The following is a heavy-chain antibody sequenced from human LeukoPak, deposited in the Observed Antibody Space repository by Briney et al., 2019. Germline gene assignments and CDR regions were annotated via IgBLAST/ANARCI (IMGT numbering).Heavy chain of an antibody. V-gene: IGHV1-69*05. CDR2: IIPIFGTA. D-gene: IGHD3-9*01. CDR3: ARDKGVLRYFDWFQNWFDP. CDR1: GGTFSSYA. J-gene: IGHJ5*02. Sequence: SVKVSCKASGGTFSSYAISWVRQAPGQGLEWMGRIIPIFGTANYAQKFQGRVTITTDESTSTAYMELSSLRSEDTAVYYCARDKGVLRYFDWFQNWFDPWGQGTLVTVSS.